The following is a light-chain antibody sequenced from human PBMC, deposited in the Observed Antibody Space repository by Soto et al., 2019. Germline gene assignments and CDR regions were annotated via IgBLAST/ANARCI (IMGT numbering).Light chain of an antibody. V-gene: IGKV3-11*01. Sequence: EIVLTQSPATLSLSPGERATLSCRASQSVSSYLAWYQQKPGQAPRLLIYDASNRATGIPARFSGSGSGTDFTLTISSLEPEAFAVSYCQQHRNWTFGGGTKVEIK. CDR1: QSVSSY. J-gene: IGKJ4*01. CDR2: DAS. CDR3: QQHRNWT.